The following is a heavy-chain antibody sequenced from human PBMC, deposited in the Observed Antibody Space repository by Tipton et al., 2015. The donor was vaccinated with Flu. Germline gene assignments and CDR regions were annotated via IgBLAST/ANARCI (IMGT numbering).Heavy chain of an antibody. Sequence: GLVKPSETLSLICAVSDYSISSGYYWGWIRQPPGKGLEWIGCISHTGRTYYNPSLKSRVTISVDTAKNQFSQRLNSVTASDTAAYYCARSTYYYGSGSSDYWGQGTLVTVSS. CDR2: ISHTGRT. D-gene: IGHD3-10*01. J-gene: IGHJ4*02. CDR3: ARSTYYYGSGSSDY. V-gene: IGHV4-38-2*01. CDR1: DYSISSGYY.